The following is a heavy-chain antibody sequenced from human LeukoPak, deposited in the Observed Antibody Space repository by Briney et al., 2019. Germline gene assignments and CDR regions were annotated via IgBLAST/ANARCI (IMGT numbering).Heavy chain of an antibody. CDR1: GYTFTGYY. J-gene: IGHJ3*02. CDR3: ARGGPPLRYFDWLSSADAFDI. Sequence: ASVKVSCKASGYTFTGYYMHWVRQAPGQGLEWMGWINPNSGGTNYAQKFQGRVTMTRDTSISTAYMELSRLRSDDTAVYYCARGGPPLRYFDWLSSADAFDIWGQGTMVTVSS. CDR2: INPNSGGT. D-gene: IGHD3-9*01. V-gene: IGHV1-2*02.